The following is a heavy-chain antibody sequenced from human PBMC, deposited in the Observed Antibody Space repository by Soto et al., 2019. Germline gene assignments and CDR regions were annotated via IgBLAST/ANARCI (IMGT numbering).Heavy chain of an antibody. CDR1: GGSFSGYY. Sequence: QVQLQQWGAGLLKPSETLSLTCAVYGGSFSGYYWSWIRQPPGKGLEWIGEINHSGSTNYNPSLKSRVTISVDTSKNQFSLKLSSVTAADTAVYYCARVRYGDYYYYYGMDVWGQGTTVTVSS. CDR3: ARVRYGDYYYYYGMDV. J-gene: IGHJ6*02. D-gene: IGHD4-17*01. V-gene: IGHV4-34*01. CDR2: INHSGST.